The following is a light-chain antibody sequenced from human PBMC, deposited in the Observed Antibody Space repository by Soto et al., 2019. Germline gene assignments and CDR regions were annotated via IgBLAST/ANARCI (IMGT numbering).Light chain of an antibody. J-gene: IGLJ3*02. V-gene: IGLV2-14*03. CDR2: DVS. CDR3: SSYTSSSTWV. CDR1: SSDVGDYNS. Sequence: QSALTQPASVSGSPGQSIAISCTGTSSDVGDYNSVSWYQQHPGKAPKLMIYDVSNRPSGVSNRFSGSKSGNTASLTISGLQAEDEADYYCSSYTSSSTWVFGGGTQLTGL.